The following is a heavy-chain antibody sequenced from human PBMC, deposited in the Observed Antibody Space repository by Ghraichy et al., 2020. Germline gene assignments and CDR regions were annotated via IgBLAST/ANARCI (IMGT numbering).Heavy chain of an antibody. CDR1: GGSISSYY. V-gene: IGHV4-4*07. CDR3: ARDQQGGYCSSTSCPYNWFDP. D-gene: IGHD2-2*01. Sequence: SQTLSLTCTVSGGSISSYYWSWIRQPAGKGLEWIGRIYTSGSTNYNPSLKSRVTMSVDTSKNTFSLQLSTVTAADTAVSYCARDQQGGYCSSTSCPYNWFDPWGQGTLVTVSS. J-gene: IGHJ5*02. CDR2: IYTSGST.